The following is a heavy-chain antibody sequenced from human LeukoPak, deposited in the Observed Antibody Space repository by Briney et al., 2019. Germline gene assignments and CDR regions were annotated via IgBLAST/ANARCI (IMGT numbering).Heavy chain of an antibody. CDR3: AELGITMIGGV. Sequence: GGSLRLSCAASGFSVSGHYMNWVRQAPGKGLEWVSHISSSSSYIYYADSVKGRFTISRDNAKNSLYLQMNSLRAEDTAVYYCAELGITMIGGVWGKGTTVTISS. V-gene: IGHV3-21*05. J-gene: IGHJ6*04. CDR1: GFSVSGHY. D-gene: IGHD3-10*02. CDR2: ISSSSSYI.